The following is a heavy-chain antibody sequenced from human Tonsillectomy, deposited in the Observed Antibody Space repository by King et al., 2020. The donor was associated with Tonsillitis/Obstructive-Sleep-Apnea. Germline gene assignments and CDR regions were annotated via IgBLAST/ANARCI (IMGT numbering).Heavy chain of an antibody. J-gene: IGHJ4*02. Sequence: VQLVESGGALVQPGGSLRLSCAASGFTFSSYWMSWVRQAPGKGLEWVANIKQDGSEKNYVDSVKGRFTISRDNANNSLYLQMNSLRAEDTAMYYCARVRGSGCLDYWGQGTLVTVSS. V-gene: IGHV3-7*04. CDR1: GFTFSSYW. D-gene: IGHD6-19*01. CDR2: IKQDGSEK. CDR3: ARVRGSGCLDY.